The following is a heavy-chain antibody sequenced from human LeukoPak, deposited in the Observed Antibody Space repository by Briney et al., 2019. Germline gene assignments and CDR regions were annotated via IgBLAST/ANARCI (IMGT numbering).Heavy chain of an antibody. CDR1: GFTFSTYA. Sequence: PGGSLRLSCAASGFTFSTYAMTWVRQAPGKGLEWVSLISGTGGSTYYADSVKGRFTISRDNSKNTLYLQMNSLRAEDTAVYYCARYKTRYYDYVWGSYPYWGQGTLVTVSS. J-gene: IGHJ4*02. CDR3: ARYKTRYYDYVWGSYPY. CDR2: ISGTGGST. V-gene: IGHV3-23*01. D-gene: IGHD3-16*01.